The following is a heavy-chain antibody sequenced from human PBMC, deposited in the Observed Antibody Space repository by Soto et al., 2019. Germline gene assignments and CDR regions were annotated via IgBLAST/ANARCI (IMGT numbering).Heavy chain of an antibody. J-gene: IGHJ4*02. D-gene: IGHD6-13*01. CDR1: GYTFTKYG. Sequence: QVQLVQSGAEVKNPGASVKVSCKASGYTFTKYGIGWVRQAPGQGLEWMGWISAYNGNTNYAQKIQGRVTMTTDTTTGTADKEVRSRRSDDTAVYYCGREVAAAGGEYDYWGQGTLVTVSS. CDR2: ISAYNGNT. CDR3: GREVAAAGGEYDY. V-gene: IGHV1-18*01.